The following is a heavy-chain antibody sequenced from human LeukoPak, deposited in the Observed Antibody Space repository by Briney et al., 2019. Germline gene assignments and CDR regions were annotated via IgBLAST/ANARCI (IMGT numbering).Heavy chain of an antibody. V-gene: IGHV3-9*01. CDR1: GFTFDDYA. J-gene: IGHJ4*02. CDR3: AKAGHGPQDPAPLWFGDNNPLDY. D-gene: IGHD3-10*01. Sequence: GGSLRLSCAASGFTFDDYAMHWVRQAPGKGLEWVSGISWNSGSIGYADSVKGRFTISRDNAKNSLYLQMNSLRAEDTALYYCAKAGHGPQDPAPLWFGDNNPLDYWGQGTLVTVSS. CDR2: ISWNSGSI.